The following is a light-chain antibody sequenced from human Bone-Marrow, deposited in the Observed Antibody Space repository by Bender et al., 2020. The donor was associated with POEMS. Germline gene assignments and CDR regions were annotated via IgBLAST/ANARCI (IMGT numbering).Light chain of an antibody. CDR2: EDS. J-gene: IGLJ3*02. CDR1: SSDVGRYDL. CDR3: CSYAGSSTGV. V-gene: IGLV2-23*01. Sequence: QSTLTQPASVSGSLGQSITISCTGISSDVGRYDLVSWYQQHPGRAPKLVIFEDSERPSGVSNRFSGSKSGNTASLTISGLQAEDEADYFCSYAGSSTGVFGGGTKLTVL.